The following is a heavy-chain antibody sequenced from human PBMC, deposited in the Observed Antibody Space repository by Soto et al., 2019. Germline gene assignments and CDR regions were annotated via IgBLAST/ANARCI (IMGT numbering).Heavy chain of an antibody. J-gene: IGHJ6*02. CDR3: ARDQGGEFLKGSGMDV. Sequence: QVQLQESGPGLVKPSETLSLTCTVSGDSISRYYWSWIRLSPGKGLEWIGYIYYSGETNYNPSVKSRVTISVGRTKNPFSLKLSSVTAADTAVYYCARDQGGEFLKGSGMDVWGQGTTVTVSS. V-gene: IGHV4-59*01. CDR1: GDSISRYY. D-gene: IGHD3-10*01. CDR2: IYYSGET.